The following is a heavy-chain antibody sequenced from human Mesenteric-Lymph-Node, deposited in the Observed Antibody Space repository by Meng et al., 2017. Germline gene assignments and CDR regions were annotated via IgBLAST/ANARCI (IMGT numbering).Heavy chain of an antibody. CDR1: GFAFSNHW. CDR3: ARPRKILAWTGFDS. V-gene: IGHV3-7*01. CDR2: IKEDGSEE. D-gene: IGHD5-12*01. J-gene: IGHJ4*02. Sequence: GESLKISCSASGFAFSNHWMSWVRQAPGKGLEVLANIKEDGSEEDYVDSLRGRFTISRDNGNNSLFLQMNSLRAEDTAVYYCARPRKILAWTGFDSWGQGTLVTVSS.